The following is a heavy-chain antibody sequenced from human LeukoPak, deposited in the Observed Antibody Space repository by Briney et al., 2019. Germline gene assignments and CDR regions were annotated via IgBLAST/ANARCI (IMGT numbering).Heavy chain of an antibody. CDR3: ARVGIQLWLDY. D-gene: IGHD5-18*01. J-gene: IGHJ4*02. CDR1: GGSISSSSYY. Sequence: PSETLSLTCTVSGGSISSSSYYWGWIRQPPGKELEWVGSIYYSGSTYYNPSLKSRVTISIDTSKNQFSLKLSSVTAADTALYYCARVGIQLWLDYWGQGTLVTVSS. CDR2: IYYSGST. V-gene: IGHV4-39*07.